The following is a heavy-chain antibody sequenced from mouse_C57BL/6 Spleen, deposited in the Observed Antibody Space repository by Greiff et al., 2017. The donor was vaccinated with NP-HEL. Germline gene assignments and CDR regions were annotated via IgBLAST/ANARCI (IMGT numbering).Heavy chain of an antibody. CDR3: ARGDDCYYVDYFDY. Sequence: QVQLQQPGAELVKPGASVKMSCKASGYTFTSYWITWVKQRPGQGLEWIGDIYPGSGSTNYNEKFKSKATLTVDTSSSTAYMQLISLTSEDSAVYYCARGDDCYYVDYFDYWGQGTTLTVSS. V-gene: IGHV1-55*01. J-gene: IGHJ2*01. CDR1: GYTFTSYW. D-gene: IGHD2-3*01. CDR2: IYPGSGST.